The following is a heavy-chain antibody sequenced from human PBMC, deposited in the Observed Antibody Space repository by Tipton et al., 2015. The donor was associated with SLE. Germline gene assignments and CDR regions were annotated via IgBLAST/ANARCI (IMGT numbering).Heavy chain of an antibody. Sequence: TLSRTCTVSGGSIRSYYWSWIRQPPGKGLEWIGYIYSSGSTNYNPSLKTRVTISVDTSKNQFSLKLNSVTAADTAVYFCVRGSYYYFDYWGQGALVTVSS. D-gene: IGHD2-21*01. CDR2: IYSSGST. V-gene: IGHV4-59*08. J-gene: IGHJ4*02. CDR3: VRGSYYYFDY. CDR1: GGSIRSYY.